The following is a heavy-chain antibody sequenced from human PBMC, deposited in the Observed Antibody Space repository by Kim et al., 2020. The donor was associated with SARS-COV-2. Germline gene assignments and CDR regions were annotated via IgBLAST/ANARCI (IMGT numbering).Heavy chain of an antibody. CDR2: IYHSGST. CDR1: GGSISSSNW. J-gene: IGHJ6*02. V-gene: IGHV4-4*02. D-gene: IGHD5-12*01. CDR3: ARRATEDIVATIWYYYYGMDV. Sequence: SETLSLTCAVSGGSISSSNWWSWVRQPPGKGLEWIGEIYHSGSTNYNPSLKSRVTISVDKSKNQFSLKLSSVTAADTAVYYCARRATEDIVATIWYYYYGMDVWGQGTTVTVSS.